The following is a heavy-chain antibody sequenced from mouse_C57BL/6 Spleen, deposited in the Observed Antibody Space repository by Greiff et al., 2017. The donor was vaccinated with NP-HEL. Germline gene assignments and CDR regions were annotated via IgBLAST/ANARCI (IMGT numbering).Heavy chain of an antibody. CDR1: GFTFSNYW. CDR2: IRLKSDNYAT. J-gene: IGHJ1*03. Sequence: EVQRVESGGGLVQPGGSMKLSCVASGFTFSNYWMNWVRQSPEKGLEWVAQIRLKSDNYATHYAESVKGRFTISRDDSKSSVYLQMNNLRAEDTGIYYCTAPYYYGSRYFDVWGTGTTVTVSS. V-gene: IGHV6-3*01. CDR3: TAPYYYGSRYFDV. D-gene: IGHD1-1*01.